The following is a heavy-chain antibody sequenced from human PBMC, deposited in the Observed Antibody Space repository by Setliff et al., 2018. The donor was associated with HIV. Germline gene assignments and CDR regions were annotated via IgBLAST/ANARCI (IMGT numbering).Heavy chain of an antibody. J-gene: IGHJ3*02. CDR1: GYTFTSYG. CDR3: ARDPVAFIAAAGTGECAFEI. V-gene: IGHV1-18*01. D-gene: IGHD6-13*01. Sequence: GASVKVSCKASGYTFTSYGISWVRQAPGQGLEWMGWISAYNGNTNYAQKLQGRVTMTTDTSTSTAYMELRSLRSDDTAVYYCARDPVAFIAAAGTGECAFEIWGQGTMVTVSS. CDR2: ISAYNGNT.